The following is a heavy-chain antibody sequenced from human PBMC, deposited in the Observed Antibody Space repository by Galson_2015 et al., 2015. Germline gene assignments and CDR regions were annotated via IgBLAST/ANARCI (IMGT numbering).Heavy chain of an antibody. V-gene: IGHV1-24*01. J-gene: IGHJ4*02. Sequence: SVKVSCKVSGYRFTQLIMHWVRQAPGQGLEWMGGFDPGENETIYAQKFHARVTMTEDSSTGTAYMEMTALESEDTAVYYCAASTSVVLSDFYFDYWGPGTLVTVSS. CDR2: FDPGENET. CDR3: AASTSVVLSDFYFDY. CDR1: GYRFTQLI. D-gene: IGHD3-22*01.